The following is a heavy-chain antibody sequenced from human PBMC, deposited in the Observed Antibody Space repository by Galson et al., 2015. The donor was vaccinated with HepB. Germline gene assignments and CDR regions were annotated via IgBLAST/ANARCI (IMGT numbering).Heavy chain of an antibody. V-gene: IGHV3-66*01. J-gene: IGHJ6*02. CDR3: ARDLSSSWDPHYYYGMDV. D-gene: IGHD6-13*01. CDR2: IYGGGRT. CDR1: GFTVSSNY. Sequence: SLRLSCAASGFTVSSNYMSWVRQAPGKGLEWVSVIYGGGRTHYADSVKGRFIFSRDNSKNTLYLQMKSLRAEDTAVYYCARDLSSSWDPHYYYGMDVWGQGTTVTVSS.